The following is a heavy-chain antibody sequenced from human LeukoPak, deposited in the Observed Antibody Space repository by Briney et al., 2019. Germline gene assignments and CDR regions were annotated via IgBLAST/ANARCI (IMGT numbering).Heavy chain of an antibody. CDR3: AKDKDYYGSGSYLDY. CDR2: ISGSGGST. J-gene: IGHJ4*02. CDR1: GFTFSSYA. Sequence: PGGSLRLSCAASGFTFSSYAMSWVHQAPGKGLEWVSAISGSGGSTYYADSVKGRFTISRDNSKNTLYLQMNSLRAEDTAVYYCAKDKDYYGSGSYLDYWGQGTLVTVSS. D-gene: IGHD3-10*01. V-gene: IGHV3-23*01.